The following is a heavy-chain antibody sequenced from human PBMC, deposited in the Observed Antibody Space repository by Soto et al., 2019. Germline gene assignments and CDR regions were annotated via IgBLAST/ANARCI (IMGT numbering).Heavy chain of an antibody. CDR3: ARLLTIFGVVTQPDY. CDR1: GGSISSSSYY. D-gene: IGHD3-3*01. Sequence: SETLSLTCTVSGGSISSSSYYWGWIRQPPGKGLEWIGSIYYSGSTYYNPSLKSRVTISVDTSKNQFSLKLSSVTAADTAVYYCARLLTIFGVVTQPDYWGQGTLVTVSS. CDR2: IYYSGST. V-gene: IGHV4-39*01. J-gene: IGHJ4*02.